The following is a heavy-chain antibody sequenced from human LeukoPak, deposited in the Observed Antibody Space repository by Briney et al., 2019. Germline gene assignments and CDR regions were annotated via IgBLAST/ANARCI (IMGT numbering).Heavy chain of an antibody. CDR2: ISGSGGST. V-gene: IGHV3-23*01. Sequence: GGSLRLSCAASGFTFSSYAMSWVRQAPGKGPEWVSAISGSGGSTYCADSVKGRFTISRDNSKNTLYLQMNSLRAEDTAVYYCAKSNVVVVASSDYWGQGTLVTVSS. CDR3: AKSNVVVVASSDY. J-gene: IGHJ4*02. CDR1: GFTFSSYA. D-gene: IGHD2-15*01.